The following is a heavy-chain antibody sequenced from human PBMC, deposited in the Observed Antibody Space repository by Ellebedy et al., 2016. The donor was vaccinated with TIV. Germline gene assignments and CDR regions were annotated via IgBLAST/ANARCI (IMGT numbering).Heavy chain of an antibody. CDR1: GGSISSYY. Sequence: MPSETLSLTCTVSGGSISSYYWSWIRQPPGKGLEWIGYIYYRGSTYYNPSLKSRVTISVDTSKNQFSPKLSSVTAADTAVFYCAREIAYYYGMDVWGQGTTVTVSS. CDR2: IYYRGST. V-gene: IGHV4-30-4*01. J-gene: IGHJ6*02. D-gene: IGHD2-21*01. CDR3: AREIAYYYGMDV.